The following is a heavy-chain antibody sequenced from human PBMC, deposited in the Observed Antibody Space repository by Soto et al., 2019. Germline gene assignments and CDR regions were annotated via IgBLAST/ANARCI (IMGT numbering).Heavy chain of an antibody. V-gene: IGHV3-48*03. CDR2: ISSSGSTI. CDR3: ARGHHSSGGGYFDY. CDR1: GFTFSSYE. J-gene: IGHJ4*02. Sequence: GGSLRLSCAASGFTFSSYEMNWVRQAPGKGLEWASYISSSGSTIYYADSVKGRFTIPRDNAKNSLYLQMNSLRAEDTAVYYSARGHHSSGGGYFDYCGQEPLVTVYS. D-gene: IGHD6-19*01.